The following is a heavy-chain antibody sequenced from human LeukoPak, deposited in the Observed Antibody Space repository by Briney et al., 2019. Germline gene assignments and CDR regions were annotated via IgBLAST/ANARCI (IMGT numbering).Heavy chain of an antibody. CDR2: ISSSGSTI. V-gene: IGHV3-11*01. J-gene: IGHJ4*02. CDR1: GFTFSDYY. D-gene: IGHD4-17*01. Sequence: GGSLRLSCAASGFTFSDYYMSWIRQAPGKGLEWVSYISSSGSTIYYADSVKGRFTISRDNSKNTLYLQMNSLRAEDTAVYYCAKQAEDFGDSKTDYWGQGTLVTVSS. CDR3: AKQAEDFGDSKTDY.